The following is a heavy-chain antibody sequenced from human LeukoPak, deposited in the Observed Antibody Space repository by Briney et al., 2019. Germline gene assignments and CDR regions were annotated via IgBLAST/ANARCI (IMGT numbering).Heavy chain of an antibody. CDR1: GGTFSSYA. Sequence: PVKVSCKASGGTFSSYAISWVRQAPGQGLEWMGGIIPIFGTANYAQKFQGRVTITADESTSTAYTELSSLRSEDTAVYYCARGGMVRGVITYYFDYWGQGTLVTVSS. J-gene: IGHJ4*02. CDR2: IIPIFGTA. D-gene: IGHD3-10*01. V-gene: IGHV1-69*13. CDR3: ARGGMVRGVITYYFDY.